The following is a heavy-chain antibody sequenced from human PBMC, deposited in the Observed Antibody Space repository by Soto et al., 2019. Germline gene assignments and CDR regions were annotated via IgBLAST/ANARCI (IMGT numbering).Heavy chain of an antibody. CDR2: IYWNDDK. J-gene: IGHJ4*02. Sequence: QITLKESGPTLVKPTQTLTLTCTFSGFSLTTSAVGVGWVRQPPGKALEWLALIYWNDDKRHSPSLKNRITITKDTSKNQVVLTMTSMDPVDTATYYCTHRRAGLNAVWGQGTLVTVSS. CDR1: GFSLTTSAVG. D-gene: IGHD2-8*01. CDR3: THRRAGLNAV. V-gene: IGHV2-5*01.